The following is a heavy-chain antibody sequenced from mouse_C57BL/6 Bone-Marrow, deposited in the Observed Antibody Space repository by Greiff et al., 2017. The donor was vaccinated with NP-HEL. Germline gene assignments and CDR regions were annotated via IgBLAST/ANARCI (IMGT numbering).Heavy chain of an antibody. V-gene: IGHV1-59*01. J-gene: IGHJ1*03. CDR3: APKKDNWAPYWYFDV. CDR1: GYTFTSYW. CDR2: IDPSDSYT. Sequence: VQLQQPGAELVRPGTSVKLSCKASGYTFTSYWMHWVKQRPGQGLEWIGVIDPSDSYTNYNQKFKGKATLTVDTSSSTAYMQLISLTSEDSAVYYCAPKKDNWAPYWYFDVWGTGTTVTVSS. D-gene: IGHD4-1*01.